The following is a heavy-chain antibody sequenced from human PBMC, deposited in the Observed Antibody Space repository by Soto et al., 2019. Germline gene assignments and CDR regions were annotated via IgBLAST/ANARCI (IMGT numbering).Heavy chain of an antibody. J-gene: IGHJ6*02. CDR1: GGTFRSYS. D-gene: IGHD3-22*01. CDR2: IISIFDIT. V-gene: IGHV1-69*13. Sequence: SVKVSCKASGGTFRSYSISWVRQAPGQGLEWMGGIISIFDITNYAQKFQGRVTITADESTSTAYMELSSLGSDDTAVYYCARPDEGGYSSNHHYYYALDVWGQGTTVTVSS. CDR3: ARPDEGGYSSNHHYYYALDV.